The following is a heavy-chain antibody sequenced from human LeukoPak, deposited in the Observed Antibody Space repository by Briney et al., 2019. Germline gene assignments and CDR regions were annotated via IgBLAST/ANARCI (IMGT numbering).Heavy chain of an antibody. CDR2: ISSSGGST. CDR1: GFTFSSYA. D-gene: IGHD3-22*01. CDR3: AKDHVGIAMIVMVLDS. Sequence: GGSLRLSCAASGFTFSSYAMSWVRQAPGKGLEWVSAISSSGGSTYYADSVKGRFTISRDNAKKTLYLEMNSLRVEDTAIYYCAKDHVGIAMIVMVLDSWGQGTLVTVSS. V-gene: IGHV3-23*01. J-gene: IGHJ4*02.